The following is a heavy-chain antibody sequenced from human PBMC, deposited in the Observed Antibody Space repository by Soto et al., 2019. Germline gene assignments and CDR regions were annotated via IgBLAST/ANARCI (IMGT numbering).Heavy chain of an antibody. CDR1: GYNFSTYG. J-gene: IGHJ5*02. CDR3: ARDPLKQQMGWFDP. CDR2: INAYNGNR. Sequence: QAHLVQSEPEVKKPGASVKVSCKASGYNFSTYGINWVRQAPGQGLEWMGWINAYNGNRNYAQKFQGRVTMTTDTSTTTAYMELTSLRSDDTALYYCARDPLKQQMGWFDPWGQGTLVTVS. D-gene: IGHD6-13*01. V-gene: IGHV1-18*01.